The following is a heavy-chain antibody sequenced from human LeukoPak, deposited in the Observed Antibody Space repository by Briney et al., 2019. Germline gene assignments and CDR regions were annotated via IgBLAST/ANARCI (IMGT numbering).Heavy chain of an antibody. CDR2: IYTSGST. Sequence: SETLSLTCTVSGGSISSYYWSWIRQPAGKGLEWIGRIYTSGSTNYNPSLKSRVTMSVDTSKNQFSLKLSSVTAADTAVYYCERGDYDILTGAFDYWGQGTLVTVSS. J-gene: IGHJ4*02. V-gene: IGHV4-4*07. D-gene: IGHD3-9*01. CDR3: ERGDYDILTGAFDY. CDR1: GGSISSYY.